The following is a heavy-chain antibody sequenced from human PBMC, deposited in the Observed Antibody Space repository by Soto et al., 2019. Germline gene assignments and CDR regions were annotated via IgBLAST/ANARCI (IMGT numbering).Heavy chain of an antibody. CDR3: ARAERGYSYGYYYYGMDV. D-gene: IGHD5-18*01. CDR2: IIPIFGTA. V-gene: IGHV1-69*13. Sequence: ASVKVSCKASGGTFSSYAISWVRQAPGQGLEWMGGIIPIFGTANYAQKFQGRVTITADESTSTAYMELSSLRSEDTAVYYCARAERGYSYGYYYYGMDVWGQGTTVTVS. CDR1: GGTFSSYA. J-gene: IGHJ6*02.